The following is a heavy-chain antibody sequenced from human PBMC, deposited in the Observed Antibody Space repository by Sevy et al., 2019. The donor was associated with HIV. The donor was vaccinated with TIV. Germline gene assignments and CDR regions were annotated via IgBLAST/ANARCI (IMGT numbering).Heavy chain of an antibody. CDR1: GSTFTGYY. CDR2: INPNSGGT. D-gene: IGHD6-13*01. J-gene: IGHJ6*03. V-gene: IGHV1-2*02. CDR3: ASDGYSSSWEPMDV. Sequence: ASVKVSCKASGSTFTGYYMHWVRQAPGQGLEWMGWINPNSGGTNYAQKFQGRVTMTRDTSISTAYMELSRLRSDDTAVYYCASDGYSSSWEPMDVWGKGTTVTVSS.